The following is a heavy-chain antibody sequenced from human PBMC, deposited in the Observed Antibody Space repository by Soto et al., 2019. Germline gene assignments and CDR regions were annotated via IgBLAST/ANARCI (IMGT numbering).Heavy chain of an antibody. D-gene: IGHD2-21*01. J-gene: IGHJ4*02. CDR1: GESFSGYY. V-gene: IGHV4-34*01. Sequence: PSETLSLTCAVYGESFSGYYWSWIRQPPGKGLEWIGEINHSGSTNYNPSLKSRVTISVDTSKNQFSLKLSSVTAADTAVYYCVIVLGRSLPYYFVYRGQALLLTVS. CDR2: INHSGST. CDR3: VIVLGRSLPYYFVY.